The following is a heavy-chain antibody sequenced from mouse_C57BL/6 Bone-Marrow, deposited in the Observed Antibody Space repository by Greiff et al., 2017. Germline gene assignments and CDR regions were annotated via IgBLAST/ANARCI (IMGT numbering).Heavy chain of an antibody. Sequence: VKLMESGAELVRPGASVTLSCKASGYTFTDYEMHWVKQTPVHGLEWIGAIVPETGGTAYNQKFKGKAILTADKSSSTAYMELCSLTSEYSALYYCTICFYGSSRDEYYAMDYWGQGTSDTVAS. CDR2: IVPETGGT. CDR1: GYTFTDYE. CDR3: TICFYGSSRDEYYAMDY. D-gene: IGHD1-1*01. J-gene: IGHJ4*01. V-gene: IGHV1-15*01.